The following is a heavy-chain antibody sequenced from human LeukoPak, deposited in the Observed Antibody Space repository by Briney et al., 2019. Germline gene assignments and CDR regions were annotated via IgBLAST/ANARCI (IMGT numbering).Heavy chain of an antibody. CDR1: GFIFDDYA. D-gene: IGHD1-26*01. CDR3: AKDRLPVGVLFDF. Sequence: PGGSLRLSCAASGFIFDDYAMHWVRQAPGKGLEWVSRISWNSGSIGYADFVMGRFTISRDNAKNSLYLQMNSLRGEDTALYYCAKDRLPVGVLFDFWGQGTLVTVSS. V-gene: IGHV3-9*01. CDR2: ISWNSGSI. J-gene: IGHJ4*02.